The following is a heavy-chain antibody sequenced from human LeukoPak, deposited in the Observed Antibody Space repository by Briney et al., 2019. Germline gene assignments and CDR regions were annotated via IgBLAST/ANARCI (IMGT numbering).Heavy chain of an antibody. CDR3: ARDQVGATVGGDY. CDR2: ISSSSSYI. Sequence: PGGSLRLSCAASGFTFSSYSMNWVRQAPGKGLEWVSSISSSSSYIYYAVSVKGRFTISRDNAKNSLYLQMNSLRAEDTAVYYCARDQVGATVGGDYWGQGTLVTVSS. CDR1: GFTFSSYS. V-gene: IGHV3-21*01. J-gene: IGHJ4*02. D-gene: IGHD1-26*01.